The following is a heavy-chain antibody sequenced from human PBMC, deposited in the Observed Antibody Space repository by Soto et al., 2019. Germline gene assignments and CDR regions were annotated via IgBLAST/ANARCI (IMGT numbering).Heavy chain of an antibody. V-gene: IGHV4-31*03. CDR2: IYNSGST. CDR3: ARAPAP. CDR1: GGSISSGGYY. J-gene: IGHJ5*02. Sequence: QVQLQESGPGLVKASQTLSLTCTVSGGSISSGGYYWSWIRQHPGKGLEWIGYIYNSGSTYYNPSLKSRGTIPADPSKHQSSLKLTSVTAADTPVYYCARAPAPWGQGTLVTVSS.